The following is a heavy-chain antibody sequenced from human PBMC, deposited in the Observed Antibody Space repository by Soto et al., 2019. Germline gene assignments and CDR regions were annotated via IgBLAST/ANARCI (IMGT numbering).Heavy chain of an antibody. J-gene: IGHJ6*02. D-gene: IGHD5-12*01. CDR3: ARVLVATIYYYGMDV. CDR1: GYTFTSYA. Sequence: ASVKVSCKASGYTFTSYAMHWVRQAPGQRLEWMGGLNAGNGNTKYSQKFQGRVTITRDTSASTAYMELSSLRSEDTAVYYCARVLVATIYYYGMDVWGQGTTVTVSS. V-gene: IGHV1-3*01. CDR2: LNAGNGNT.